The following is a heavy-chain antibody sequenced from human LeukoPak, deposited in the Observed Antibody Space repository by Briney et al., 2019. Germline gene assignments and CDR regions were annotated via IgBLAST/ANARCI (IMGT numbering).Heavy chain of an antibody. V-gene: IGHV3-53*01. D-gene: IGHD4-11*01. J-gene: IGHJ4*02. Sequence: GGSLRLSCAASGFTVSISYMSWVRQAPGKGLEWVSVIYTGGSTYYADSVKGRFTISRDNSKNSLYLQMNSLRAEDTAVYYCVAPYSDYVSGYDYWGQGTLVTVSA. CDR3: VAPYSDYVSGYDY. CDR1: GFTVSISY. CDR2: IYTGGST.